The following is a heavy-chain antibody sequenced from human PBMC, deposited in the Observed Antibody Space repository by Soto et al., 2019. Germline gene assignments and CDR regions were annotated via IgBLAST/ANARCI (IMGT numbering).Heavy chain of an antibody. D-gene: IGHD2-15*01. CDR1: GGTFSSYA. Sequence: SVKVSCKASGGTFSSYAISWVRQAPGQGLEWMGGIIPIFGTANYAQKFQGRVTLTTDTSTSTAYMELRSLTSDDTAVYYCAREGYCSSGSCALYSHEFFGMDVWGQGTTVTVSS. CDR3: AREGYCSSGSCALYSHEFFGMDV. J-gene: IGHJ6*02. CDR2: IIPIFGTA. V-gene: IGHV1-69*05.